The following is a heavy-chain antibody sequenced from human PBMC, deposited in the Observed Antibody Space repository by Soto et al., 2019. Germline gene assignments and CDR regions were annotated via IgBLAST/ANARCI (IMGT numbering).Heavy chain of an antibody. D-gene: IGHD1-26*01. CDR2: IRYGGDT. Sequence: SETLSLTCTVSGGSISSSNLYWGWFRQPPGKGLEWIGSIRYGGDTSYSPSLKSRITISIDTSRNQFSLSLRSVTAADTAIYYCAKDASCILCGAWGQGTPVTVSS. CDR1: GGSISSSNLY. J-gene: IGHJ4*02. V-gene: IGHV4-39*01. CDR3: AKDASCILCGA.